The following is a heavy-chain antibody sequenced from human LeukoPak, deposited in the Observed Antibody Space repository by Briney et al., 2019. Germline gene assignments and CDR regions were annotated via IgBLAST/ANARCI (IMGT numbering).Heavy chain of an antibody. CDR2: ISGSGLRT. CDR3: ARGWMVKYYFDY. Sequence: GGSVRLSCAASGFIFGNYAMAWVRQTPGKGLEWVSAISGSGLRTNYADSARGRFIISRDNSKNTVDLQIDSLRAEDTAIYYCARGWMVKYYFDYWGQGTLVTVSS. D-gene: IGHD6-19*01. CDR1: GFIFGNYA. V-gene: IGHV3-23*01. J-gene: IGHJ4*02.